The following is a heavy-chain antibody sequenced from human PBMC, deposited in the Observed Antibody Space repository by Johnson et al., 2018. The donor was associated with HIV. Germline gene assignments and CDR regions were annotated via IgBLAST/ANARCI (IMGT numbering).Heavy chain of an antibody. V-gene: IGHV3-23*01. CDR1: PFTFSSYA. CDR2: ISGSGANT. J-gene: IGHJ3*02. Sequence: VLLLESGGGLLHPGGSLRLSCGAPPFTFSSYAMRWVRQAPVKGLDWVSVISGSGANTYYADSVKGRFTISRDNAKNSLYLQMNSLRAEDTALYYCARGRGITIFGVVIADAFDIWGQGTMVTVSS. D-gene: IGHD3-3*01. CDR3: ARGRGITIFGVVIADAFDI.